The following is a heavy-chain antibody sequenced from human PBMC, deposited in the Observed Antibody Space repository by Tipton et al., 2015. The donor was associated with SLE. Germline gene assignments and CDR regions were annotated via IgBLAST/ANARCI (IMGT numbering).Heavy chain of an antibody. CDR3: ARDYLFGTPNYYYYGMGA. V-gene: IGHV3-74*01. CDR2: INSDGSST. J-gene: IGHJ6*02. Sequence: GSLRLSCAASGFAFSSYNMNWVRQAPGKGLVWVSRINSDGSSTSYADSVKGRFTISRDNAKNTLYLQMNSLRAEDTAVYYCARDYLFGTPNYYYYGMGAWGQGTTVTVSS. CDR1: GFAFSSYN. D-gene: IGHD6-13*01.